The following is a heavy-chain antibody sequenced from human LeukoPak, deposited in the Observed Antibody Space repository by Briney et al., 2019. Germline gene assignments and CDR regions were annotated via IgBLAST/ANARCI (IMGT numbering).Heavy chain of an antibody. CDR1: GGSITTTNW. V-gene: IGHV4-4*02. CDR3: TRESGAFSPFGF. CDR2: VHLSGAT. J-gene: IGHJ4*02. Sequence: KPSETLSLTCAVSGGSITTTNWWSWVRQPPGKGLEWIGEVHLSGATNYNPSLESRVSMSIDKSKNHLSLEVTSVTAADTAIYYCTRESGAFSPFGFWGQGTLLIVSS. D-gene: IGHD1-26*01.